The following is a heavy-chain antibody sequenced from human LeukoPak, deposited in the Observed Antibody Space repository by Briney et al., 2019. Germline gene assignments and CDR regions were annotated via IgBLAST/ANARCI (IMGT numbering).Heavy chain of an antibody. CDR3: AKDPGAGVAPTKLDY. Sequence: GGSLRLSCAASGFTFSSYAMSWVRQAPGKGLEWVSAISGSGGSTYYADSVKGRFTISRDNSKNTLYLQMISLRAEDTAIYYCAKDPGAGVAPTKLDYWGQGTLVTVSS. CDR1: GFTFSSYA. D-gene: IGHD5-24*01. V-gene: IGHV3-23*01. J-gene: IGHJ4*02. CDR2: ISGSGGST.